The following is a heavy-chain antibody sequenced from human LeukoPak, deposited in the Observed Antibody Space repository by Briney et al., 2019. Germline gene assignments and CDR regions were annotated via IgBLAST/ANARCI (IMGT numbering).Heavy chain of an antibody. CDR1: GFTFSTYW. CDR3: ASSATGRFDY. D-gene: IGHD2-15*01. CDR2: INSDGSNT. V-gene: IGHV3-74*01. J-gene: IGHJ4*02. Sequence: GGSLRLSCAASGFTFSTYWMHWVRQAPGKGLVWVSRINSDGSNTNYAGSVKGRFTISRDNAKNTLYLQMNSLRAEDTAVYYCASSATGRFDYWGQGTLVTVSS.